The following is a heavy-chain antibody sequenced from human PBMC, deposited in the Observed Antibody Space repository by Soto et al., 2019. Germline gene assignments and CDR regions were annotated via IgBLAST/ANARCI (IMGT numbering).Heavy chain of an antibody. J-gene: IGHJ5*02. V-gene: IGHV1-3*01. D-gene: IGHD1-20*01. CDR2: INAGNGNT. CDR3: ARGYGAPIGGFDP. Sequence: QVQLVQSGAEVKKPGASVKVSCKASGYTFTSYAMHWVRQPPGQRLEWMGWINAGNGNTKYSQKFQGRVTITRDTSASTAYMELSSLRSEDTAVYYCARGYGAPIGGFDPWGQGTLVTVSS. CDR1: GYTFTSYA.